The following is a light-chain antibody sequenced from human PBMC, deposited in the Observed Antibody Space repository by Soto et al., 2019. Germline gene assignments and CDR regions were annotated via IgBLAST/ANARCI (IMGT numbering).Light chain of an antibody. Sequence: EIVMTQSPVTLSVSPGERATLSCRASQSVSSYLAWYQQKPGQAPRLLIYGASSRATGIPDRFSGSGSGTGFTLTISRLEPEDFAVYFCHQYGSSPWTFGQGTKVDIK. CDR1: QSVSSY. V-gene: IGKV3-20*01. CDR3: HQYGSSPWT. CDR2: GAS. J-gene: IGKJ1*01.